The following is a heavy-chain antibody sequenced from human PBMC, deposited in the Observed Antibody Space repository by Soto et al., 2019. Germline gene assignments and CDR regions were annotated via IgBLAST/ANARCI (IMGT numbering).Heavy chain of an antibody. CDR1: GDSLSSGGHY. J-gene: IGHJ4*02. Sequence: LSLTCTVSGDSLSSGGHYWSWIRQHPGKGLEWIGHIYDSVNTYYSPSLRSRVTISADMSKNQFSLNLRSVTAADTAVYYCARVDHRGYFAILTDYWGQGTRVTVSS. D-gene: IGHD3-9*01. CDR3: ARVDHRGYFAILTDY. CDR2: IYDSVNT. V-gene: IGHV4-31*03.